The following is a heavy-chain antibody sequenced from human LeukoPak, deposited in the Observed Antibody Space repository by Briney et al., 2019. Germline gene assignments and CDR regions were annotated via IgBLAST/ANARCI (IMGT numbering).Heavy chain of an antibody. CDR3: AREGAYGDYFDY. V-gene: IGHV4-34*01. Sequence: SETLSLTCAVYGGSFSGYYWSWIRQPPGKGLEWIGEINHSGSTNYNPSLKSRVTISVDTSKNQFSLKLSSVTAADTAVYYCAREGAYGDYFDYWGQGTLVTVSS. CDR2: INHSGST. J-gene: IGHJ4*02. CDR1: GGSFSGYY. D-gene: IGHD4-17*01.